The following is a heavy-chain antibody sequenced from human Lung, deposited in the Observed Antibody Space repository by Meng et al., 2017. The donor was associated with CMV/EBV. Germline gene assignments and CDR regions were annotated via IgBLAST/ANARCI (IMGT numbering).Heavy chain of an antibody. Sequence: SXTLSLXCTVTDVSISNSSFFWGWIRQPPGKGLECIGSFFHSGDTYTNPPLWSGVAISVDTSKNQCSLRLNSATATDTAMYYCARHLREYSWHKSDWGPGTXVTVSS. J-gene: IGHJ4*02. V-gene: IGHV4-39*01. CDR1: DVSISNSSFF. CDR2: FFHSGDT. D-gene: IGHD6-6*01. CDR3: ARHLREYSWHKSD.